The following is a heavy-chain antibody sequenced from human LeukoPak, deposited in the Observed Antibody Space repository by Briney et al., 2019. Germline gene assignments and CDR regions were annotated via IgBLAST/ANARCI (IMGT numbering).Heavy chain of an antibody. Sequence: SETLSLTCTVSGGSISSYYWSWIRQPPGKGLEWIGYIYYSGSTNYNPSLKSRVTISVDTSKNQFSLKLSSVTAADTAVYYCARTRRGSYLAYFDYWGQGTLVTVSS. D-gene: IGHD1-26*01. CDR3: ARTRRGSYLAYFDY. J-gene: IGHJ4*02. CDR1: GGSISSYY. V-gene: IGHV4-59*01. CDR2: IYYSGST.